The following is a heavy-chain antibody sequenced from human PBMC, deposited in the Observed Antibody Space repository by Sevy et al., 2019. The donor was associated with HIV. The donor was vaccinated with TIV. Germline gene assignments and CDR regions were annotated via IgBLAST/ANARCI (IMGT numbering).Heavy chain of an antibody. J-gene: IGHJ3*01. D-gene: IGHD5-18*01. CDR1: GFTLSSYW. CDR2: IKQDGSEK. Sequence: GGSLRLSCAGSGFTLSSYWMSWVRQAPGRGLEWVANIKQDGSEKYYVDSVKGRFTISRDNAENSMYLQMNSLRDEDTAMYYCARQTGVLDVDTAMPDAFELWGRGTMVTVSS. CDR3: ARQTGVLDVDTAMPDAFEL. V-gene: IGHV3-7*01.